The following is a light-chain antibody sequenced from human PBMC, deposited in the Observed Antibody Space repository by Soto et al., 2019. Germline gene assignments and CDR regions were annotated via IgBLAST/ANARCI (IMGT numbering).Light chain of an antibody. CDR1: QRVSSY. Sequence: IVLTQSPATLSLSPGERATLSCRSSQRVSSYLAWYQQKPGQPPRLLIYDASNRATGIPARFSGSGSGTDFTLTISSLEPEDFAGYYCQQRSNGVTFGQGTRLEIK. CDR3: QQRSNGVT. J-gene: IGKJ5*01. V-gene: IGKV3-11*01. CDR2: DAS.